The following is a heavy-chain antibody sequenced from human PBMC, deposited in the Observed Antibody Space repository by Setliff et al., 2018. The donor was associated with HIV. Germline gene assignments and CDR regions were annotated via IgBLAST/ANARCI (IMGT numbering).Heavy chain of an antibody. V-gene: IGHV4-31*03. CDR2: IYYSGST. Sequence: SETLSLTCTVSGGSISSGGYYWSWIRQHPGKGLEWIGYIYYSGSTYYNPSLKSRVTISVDTSKNQFSLKLSSVTAADTAVYYCARHHSSDPLRRWDSYYYMDVWGKGTTVTVSS. J-gene: IGHJ6*03. CDR1: GGSISSGGYY. D-gene: IGHD6-19*01. CDR3: ARHHSSDPLRRWDSYYYMDV.